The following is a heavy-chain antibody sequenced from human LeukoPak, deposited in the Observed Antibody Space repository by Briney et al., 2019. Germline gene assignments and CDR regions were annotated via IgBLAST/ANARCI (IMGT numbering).Heavy chain of an antibody. D-gene: IGHD5-24*01. Sequence: ASVKVSCKASGYIFTSYFMHWVRQAPGQGLEWMGLINPSGGSTRYAQKFQGRVTMTRDMSTSTVYMELSSLRSEDTAVYYCARDLSGGYNSCLFDPWGQGTLVTVSS. V-gene: IGHV1-46*01. CDR2: INPSGGST. CDR3: ARDLSGGYNSCLFDP. J-gene: IGHJ5*02. CDR1: GYIFTSYF.